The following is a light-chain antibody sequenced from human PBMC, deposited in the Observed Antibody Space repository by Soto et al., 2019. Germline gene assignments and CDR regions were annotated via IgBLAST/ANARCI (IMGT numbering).Light chain of an antibody. Sequence: DIQMTQSPSTLSASVGDRVTITCRASQSISSWLAWYQQKPGNAPKLLIYKASSLESGVPSRFSGSGSGTEFTLTISSLQPDDFATYYCQQYNIYPFTFGPGTKVDIK. V-gene: IGKV1-5*03. CDR2: KAS. CDR3: QQYNIYPFT. J-gene: IGKJ3*01. CDR1: QSISSW.